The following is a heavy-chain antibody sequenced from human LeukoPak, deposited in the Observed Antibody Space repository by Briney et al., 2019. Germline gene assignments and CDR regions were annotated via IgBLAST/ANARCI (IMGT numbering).Heavy chain of an antibody. CDR3: ARDLGDGYNWFDP. Sequence: SQSLSLTCAISGDSVSRSSAVWNWIRQSPSRGLEWLGRTYYRSKWYNDYAVSVKSRITINPDTSKNQFSLQLNSVTPEDTAVYYCARDLGDGYNWFDPWGQGTLVTVSS. V-gene: IGHV6-1*01. D-gene: IGHD5-24*01. CDR2: TYYRSKWYN. CDR1: GDSVSRSSAV. J-gene: IGHJ5*02.